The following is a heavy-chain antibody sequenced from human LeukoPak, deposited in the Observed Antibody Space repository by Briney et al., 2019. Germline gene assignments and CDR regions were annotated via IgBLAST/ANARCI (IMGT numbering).Heavy chain of an antibody. D-gene: IGHD3-22*01. J-gene: IGHJ4*02. Sequence: GGSLRLSCAASGFTFSSYSMNWVRQAPGKGLEWVSSISSSSSYTYYADSVKGRFTISRDNSKSTLYLQMNSLRAEDTAVYYCAKSGVVITYFDYWGQGTLVTVSS. CDR2: ISSSSSYT. CDR3: AKSGVVITYFDY. V-gene: IGHV3-21*04. CDR1: GFTFSSYS.